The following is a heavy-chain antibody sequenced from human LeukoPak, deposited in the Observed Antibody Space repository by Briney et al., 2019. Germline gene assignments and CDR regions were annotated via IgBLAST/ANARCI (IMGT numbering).Heavy chain of an antibody. CDR2: INAGNGNT. CDR3: ARVQLVLGAFDI. Sequence: GASVKVSCKASGYTFTSYAMHWVRQAPGQRLEWMGWINAGNGNTKYSQKFQGRVTITRDTSASTAYMELSSLRSEDTAVYYCARVQLVLGAFDIWGQGTMVTVSS. V-gene: IGHV1-3*01. CDR1: GYTFTSYA. J-gene: IGHJ3*02. D-gene: IGHD6-13*01.